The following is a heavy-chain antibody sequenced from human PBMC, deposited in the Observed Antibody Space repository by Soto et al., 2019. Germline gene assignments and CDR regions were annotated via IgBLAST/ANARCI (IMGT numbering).Heavy chain of an antibody. CDR3: ARLEGLATISYYFDF. D-gene: IGHD3-9*01. V-gene: IGHV4-39*01. CDR2: IYYRGNT. J-gene: IGHJ4*02. CDR1: GDSINSDKYY. Sequence: QLQLQESGPGLVKPSETLSLTCSVSGDSINSDKYYWGWIRQPPGKGLEWIGRIYYRGNTYYNPSLQTRVTIHLDKPKSQFSLKLNSVTAADSAVYFCARLEGLATISYYFDFWGQGALVTVSS.